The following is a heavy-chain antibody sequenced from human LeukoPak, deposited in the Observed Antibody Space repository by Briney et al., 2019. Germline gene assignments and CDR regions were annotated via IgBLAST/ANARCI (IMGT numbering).Heavy chain of an antibody. V-gene: IGHV3-21*04. CDR2: ISSSSSYI. CDR1: GFTFSSYS. J-gene: IGHJ4*02. D-gene: IGHD2-2*01. CDR3: AKSSDGSTSFDQ. Sequence: GGSLRLSCAASGFTFSSYSMNWVRQAPGKGLEWVSSISSSSSYIYYVDSVKGRFTISRDNSKNTLYLQINSLRAEDMALYYCAKSSDGSTSFDQWGQGTLVTVSS.